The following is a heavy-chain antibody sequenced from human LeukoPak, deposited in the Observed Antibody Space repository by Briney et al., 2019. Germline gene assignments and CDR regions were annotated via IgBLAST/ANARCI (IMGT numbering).Heavy chain of an antibody. CDR3: ARDSGYFDRLLPFDY. CDR1: GFTFSSYE. CDR2: ISSSGSTI. Sequence: GGSLRLSCAASGFTFSSYEMNWVRQAPGKGLEWVSYISSSGSTIYYADSVKGRFTISRDNAKNSLYLQMNSLRAEDTAVYYCARDSGYFDRLLPFDYWGQGTLVTVSS. D-gene: IGHD3-9*01. J-gene: IGHJ4*02. V-gene: IGHV3-48*03.